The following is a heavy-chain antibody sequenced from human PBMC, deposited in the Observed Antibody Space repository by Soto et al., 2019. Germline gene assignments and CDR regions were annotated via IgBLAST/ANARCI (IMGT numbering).Heavy chain of an antibody. CDR3: ARFYYDSSGYLPSPYYYYYGMDV. J-gene: IGHJ6*02. CDR1: GGNFSSYS. CDR2: ISSSSSTI. V-gene: IGHV3-48*01. Sequence: GGSLRLSCAASGGNFSSYSMNWVRQAPGKGLEWVSYISSSSSTIYYADSVKGRFTISRDNAKNSLYLQMNSLRAEDTAVYYCARFYYDSSGYLPSPYYYYYGMDVWGQGTTVTVSS. D-gene: IGHD3-22*01.